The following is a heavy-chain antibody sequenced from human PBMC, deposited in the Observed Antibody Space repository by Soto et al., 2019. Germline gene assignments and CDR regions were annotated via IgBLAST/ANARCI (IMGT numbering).Heavy chain of an antibody. CDR2: IGSSTSYI. J-gene: IGHJ2*01. V-gene: IGHV3-21*01. D-gene: IGHD7-27*01. CDR3: ARTGTKIDWSFDL. Sequence: EVQVVESGGGLVNPGGSLRLSCAASAFTFSTYSMNWVRQAPGKGLEWVSSIGSSTSYIYYTDSVKGRFTISRDNAKNSLYLQMNSLTAEDTAVYYCARTGTKIDWSFDLWGRGTLVIVSS. CDR1: AFTFSTYS.